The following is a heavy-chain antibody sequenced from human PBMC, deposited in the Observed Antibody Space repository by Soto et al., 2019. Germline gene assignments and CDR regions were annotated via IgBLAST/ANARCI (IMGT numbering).Heavy chain of an antibody. CDR1: GDIVRDNF. CDR2: LYRCGVA. V-gene: IGHV3-53*01. D-gene: IGHD2-2*01. Sequence: QAWGHLRLSCAASGDIVRDNFMIWVRQAPGKGLEWVSALYRCGVAYYADAVKGRFIVSRYNPENTLYLQMTSLGADDSAIYYCARALVEVPARSRLDASGLSDKGTVVAVSS. CDR3: ARALVEVPARSRLDASGL. J-gene: IGHJ6*04.